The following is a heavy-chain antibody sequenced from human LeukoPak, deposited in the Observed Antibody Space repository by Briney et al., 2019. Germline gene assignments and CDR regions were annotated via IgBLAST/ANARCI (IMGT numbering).Heavy chain of an antibody. Sequence: PSETLSLTCTVSGGSISSYYWSWIRQPPGKGLVGIGYIYYSGSTNYNPSLKSRVTISVDTSKNQFSLKLRSVTAADTAVYYCARLTYSGIAAAGLHFDYWGQGTLVTVSS. CDR3: ARLTYSGIAAAGLHFDY. J-gene: IGHJ4*02. CDR2: IYYSGST. D-gene: IGHD6-13*01. V-gene: IGHV4-59*12. CDR1: GGSISSYY.